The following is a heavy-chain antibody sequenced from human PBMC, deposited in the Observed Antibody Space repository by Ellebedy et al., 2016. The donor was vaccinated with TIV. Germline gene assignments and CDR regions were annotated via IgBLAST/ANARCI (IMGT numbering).Heavy chain of an antibody. CDR2: ISYDGSNK. CDR1: GFPFDSYV. Sequence: PGGSLRLSCAASGFPFDSYVMTWVLPATVQGMEWVALISYDGSNKYFADSVQGRFTISRDNSQNTLYLLMNSLRGDDTAIYYCARALNHVDTVSTAPLDCWGQGILGTVSS. J-gene: IGHJ4*02. V-gene: IGHV3-30*04. CDR3: ARALNHVDTVSTAPLDC. D-gene: IGHD5/OR15-5a*01.